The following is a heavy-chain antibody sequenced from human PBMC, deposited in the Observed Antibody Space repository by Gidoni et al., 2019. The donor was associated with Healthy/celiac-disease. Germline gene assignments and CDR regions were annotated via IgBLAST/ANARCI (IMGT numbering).Heavy chain of an antibody. CDR3: ARDERFLEWLPEGDPWLDAFDI. CDR1: GSTFSSYR. J-gene: IGHJ3*02. CDR2: ISSSSSTI. Sequence: EVQLVESGGGLVQPGGSLRLSCAASGSTFSSYRMPWVRQAPGKGLEWVSYISSSSSTIYYADSVKGRFTISRDNAKNSLYLQMNSLRDEDTAVYYCARDERFLEWLPEGDPWLDAFDIWGQGTMVTVSS. V-gene: IGHV3-48*02. D-gene: IGHD3-3*01.